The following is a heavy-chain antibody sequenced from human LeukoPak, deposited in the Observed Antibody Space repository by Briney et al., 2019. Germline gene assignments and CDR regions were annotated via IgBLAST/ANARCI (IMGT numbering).Heavy chain of an antibody. CDR2: INWNGGST. Sequence: GGSLRLSCAASGFTFDDYGMSWVRQAPGKGLEWVCGINWNGGSTAYADSVKGRFTISRDNAKNSLYLQMNSLGPEDTALYFCAKGRIYGGNSEDPLDYWGQGTRVTVSS. CDR3: AKGRIYGGNSEDPLDY. D-gene: IGHD4-23*01. J-gene: IGHJ4*02. CDR1: GFTFDDYG. V-gene: IGHV3-20*04.